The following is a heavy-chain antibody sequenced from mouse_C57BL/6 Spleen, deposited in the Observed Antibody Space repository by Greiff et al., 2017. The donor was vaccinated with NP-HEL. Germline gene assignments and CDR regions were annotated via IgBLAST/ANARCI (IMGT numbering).Heavy chain of an antibody. V-gene: IGHV3-8*01. Sequence: VQLQQSGPGLAKPSQTLSLTCSVTGYSITSDYWNWIRKFPGNKLEYMGYISYSGSTYYNPSLKSRISITRDTSKNQYYLQLNSVTTEDTATYYCARCTYYYGSSIGAMDYWGQGTSVTVSS. CDR2: ISYSGST. D-gene: IGHD1-1*01. J-gene: IGHJ4*01. CDR1: GYSITSDY. CDR3: ARCTYYYGSSIGAMDY.